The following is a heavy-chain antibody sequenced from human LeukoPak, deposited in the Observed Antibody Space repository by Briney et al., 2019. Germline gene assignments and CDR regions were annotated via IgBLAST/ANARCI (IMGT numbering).Heavy chain of an antibody. D-gene: IGHD4-17*01. Sequence: GRTLRLSCAASGCTFSRYGMHRVRQAPGNGLEWVAVISYDGSNKYYADSVKGRFTISRDNSKNTLYLQMNSLRAEDTAVYYCAKSYGDDDAFDIWSQGTMVTVSS. CDR1: GCTFSRYG. CDR3: AKSYGDDDAFDI. J-gene: IGHJ3*02. CDR2: ISYDGSNK. V-gene: IGHV3-30*18.